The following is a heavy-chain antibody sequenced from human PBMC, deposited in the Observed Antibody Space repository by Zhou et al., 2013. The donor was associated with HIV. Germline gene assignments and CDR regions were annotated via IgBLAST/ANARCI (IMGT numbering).Heavy chain of an antibody. V-gene: IGHV1-2*02. D-gene: IGHD5-12*01. CDR3: AGYGRGYNWLYY. Sequence: QVQLVQSGAEVKSPGASVKVSCKASGYSFSAYYMHWVRQAPGQGLEYLGWIIPSSGDTRYAPNFQGRVTMTRDTSINTVYMELTRLKSDDTAVYYCAGYGRGYNWLYYWGQGTLVTVSS. J-gene: IGHJ4*02. CDR2: IIPSSGDT. CDR1: GYSFSAYY.